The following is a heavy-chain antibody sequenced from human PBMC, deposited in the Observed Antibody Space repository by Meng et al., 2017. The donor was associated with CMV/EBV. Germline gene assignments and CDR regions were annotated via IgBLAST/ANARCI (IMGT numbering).Heavy chain of an antibody. Sequence: QVQLQQGGAGLLKPSETLSLTCAVYGGSLSGYYWSWIRQSPGKGLEWIGEINHSGSTNYNPSLKSRVTISVDTSKNQFSLKLSSVTAADTAVYYCARGGIAAAGPFDYWGQGTLVTVSS. CDR2: INHSGST. V-gene: IGHV4-34*01. D-gene: IGHD6-13*01. CDR3: ARGGIAAAGPFDY. J-gene: IGHJ4*02. CDR1: GGSLSGYY.